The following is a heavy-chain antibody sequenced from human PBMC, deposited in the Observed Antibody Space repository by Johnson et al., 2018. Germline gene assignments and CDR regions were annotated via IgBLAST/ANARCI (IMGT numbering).Heavy chain of an antibody. Sequence: QVQLVESGPGLVKPSQTLSLTCAISGDSVSSNSAAWNWVRQSPSRGLEWLGRTYYRSKWCYDYALSVKSRITINPDTSKNQFSLQLNSVKPEDTAMYYCARIRFRSLVNDAFDIWGQGTMVTVSS. V-gene: IGHV6-1*01. CDR3: ARIRFRSLVNDAFDI. D-gene: IGHD1-26*01. CDR2: TYYRSKWCY. CDR1: GDSVSSNSAA. J-gene: IGHJ3*02.